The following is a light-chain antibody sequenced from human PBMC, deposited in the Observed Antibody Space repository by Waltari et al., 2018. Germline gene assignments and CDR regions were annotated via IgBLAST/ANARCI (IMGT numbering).Light chain of an antibody. CDR1: SSDVGGYNY. V-gene: IGLV2-14*01. Sequence: QSALTQPASVSGSPGQSITNSCTGTSSDVGGYNYVSLYQQHPGKAPKLMIYDVSKRPSGVSNRFSGSKSGNTASLTISGLQAEDEADYYCSSYTSSSTFGGVFGGGTKLTVL. J-gene: IGLJ2*01. CDR3: SSYTSSSTFGGV. CDR2: DVS.